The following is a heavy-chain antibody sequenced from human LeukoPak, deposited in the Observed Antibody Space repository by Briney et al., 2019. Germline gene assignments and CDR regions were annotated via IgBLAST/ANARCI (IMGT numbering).Heavy chain of an antibody. D-gene: IGHD3-10*01. Sequence: PSETLSLTCTVSGASITSYYWSWIRQSPGKGMEWVGYSYYTGGVNYNPSLKSRVTISVDTSKSQFSLKLSSVTAADTAVYYCARDKGQWFGESFLNWFDPWGRGTLVTVSS. J-gene: IGHJ5*02. CDR2: SYYTGGV. CDR1: GASITSYY. V-gene: IGHV4-59*01. CDR3: ARDKGQWFGESFLNWFDP.